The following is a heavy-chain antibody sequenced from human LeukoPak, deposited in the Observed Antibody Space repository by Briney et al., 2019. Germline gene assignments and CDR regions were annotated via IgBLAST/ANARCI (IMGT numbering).Heavy chain of an antibody. J-gene: IGHJ4*02. CDR2: ISGSGGST. CDR3: ARGQVPSGYGSLDY. D-gene: IGHD5-12*01. V-gene: IGHV3-23*01. CDR1: GFTFSSYA. Sequence: PGGSLRLSCAASGFTFSSYAMSWVRQAPGKGLEWVSAISGSGGSTYYADSVKGRFTISRDNSKNTLYLQMNSLRAEDTALYYCARGQVPSGYGSLDYWGQGTLVTVSS.